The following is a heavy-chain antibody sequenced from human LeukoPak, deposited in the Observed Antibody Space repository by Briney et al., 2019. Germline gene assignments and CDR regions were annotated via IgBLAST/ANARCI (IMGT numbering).Heavy chain of an antibody. D-gene: IGHD2-2*01. V-gene: IGHV3-23*01. Sequence: GGSLRLSCAASGFTFSSYAMSWVRQAPGKGLEWVSGISGSGGNTYYADSVKGRFTISRDNSKNTLYLQMNSLRAEDTAVYYCAKPTSPAYYYYMDVWGKGTTVTVSS. CDR1: GFTFSSYA. J-gene: IGHJ6*03. CDR2: ISGSGGNT. CDR3: AKPTSPAYYYYMDV.